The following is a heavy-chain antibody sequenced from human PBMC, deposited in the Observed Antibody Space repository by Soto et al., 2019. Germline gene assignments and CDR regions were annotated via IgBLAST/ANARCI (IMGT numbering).Heavy chain of an antibody. V-gene: IGHV3-23*01. CDR1: GFTFSAFA. CDR3: AKGSANFSPYYFDF. CDR2: ITGTGGDT. J-gene: IGHJ4*02. Sequence: GGSLRLSCSASGFTFSAFAMGWVRQVPGKGLEWISAITGTGGDTYHADSVQGRFAISRDNSKNMLFMQMTGLRVEDTAVFYCAKGSANFSPYYFDFWGQGALVTAPQ.